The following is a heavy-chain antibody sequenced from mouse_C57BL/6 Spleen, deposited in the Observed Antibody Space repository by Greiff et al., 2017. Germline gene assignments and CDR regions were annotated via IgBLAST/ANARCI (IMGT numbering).Heavy chain of an antibody. V-gene: IGHV5-15*01. CDR1: GFTFSDYG. CDR3: ARGDYDDYAMDY. Sequence: EVKLMESGGGSVQPGGSLKLSCAASGFTFSDYGMAWVRQAPRKGPEWVAFISNLAYSIYYADTVTGRFTISRENAKNTLYLEMSSLRSEDTAMYYCARGDYDDYAMDYWGQGTSVTVSS. D-gene: IGHD2-4*01. CDR2: ISNLAYSI. J-gene: IGHJ4*01.